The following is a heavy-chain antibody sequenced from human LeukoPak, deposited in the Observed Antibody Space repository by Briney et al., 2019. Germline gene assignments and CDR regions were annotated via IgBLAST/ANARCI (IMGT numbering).Heavy chain of an antibody. Sequence: PGGSLRLSCEASGFTFSTYWMSWVRQAPGKGLEWVANINPDGSEKSYVESVKGRFTISRDKAKNSLYLQMNSLRAEDTAVYYCARAGRGITMIVVAYEDYWGQGTLVTVSS. CDR3: ARAGRGITMIVVAYEDY. J-gene: IGHJ4*02. D-gene: IGHD3-22*01. CDR2: INPDGSEK. CDR1: GFTFSTYW. V-gene: IGHV3-7*01.